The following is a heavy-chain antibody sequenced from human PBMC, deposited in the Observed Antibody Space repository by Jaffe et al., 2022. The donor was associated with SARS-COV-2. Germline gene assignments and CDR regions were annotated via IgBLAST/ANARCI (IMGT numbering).Heavy chain of an antibody. Sequence: EVQLVESGGGLVQPGGSQRLSCSASGFTFRSSAMHWVRQAPGKGLEYVSAITADGSSTFYTDSVKGRFTISRDNSKDTLYLLLSSLTTEDTAVYYCVKVDWGAVRNSGGPLNDYWGQGTLVTVSS. J-gene: IGHJ4*02. CDR3: VKVDWGAVRNSGGPLNDY. V-gene: IGHV3-64D*09. CDR1: GFTFRSSA. CDR2: ITADGSST. D-gene: IGHD5-12*01.